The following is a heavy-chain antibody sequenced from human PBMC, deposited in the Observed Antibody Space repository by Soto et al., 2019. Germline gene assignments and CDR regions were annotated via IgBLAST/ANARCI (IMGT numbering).Heavy chain of an antibody. J-gene: IGHJ3*02. CDR3: ATSRAVAGRDAFAI. D-gene: IGHD6-19*01. CDR2: ISAYNGNT. Sequence: ASVKVSCKASGYTFTSYGISWVRQAPGQGLEWMGWISAYNGNTNYAQKLQGRVTMTTDTSTSTAYMELRSLRSDDTAVYYCATSRAVAGRDAFAIWGQGTMVPVSS. CDR1: GYTFTSYG. V-gene: IGHV1-18*01.